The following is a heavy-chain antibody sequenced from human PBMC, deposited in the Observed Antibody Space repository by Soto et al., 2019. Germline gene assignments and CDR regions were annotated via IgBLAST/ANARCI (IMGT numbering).Heavy chain of an antibody. J-gene: IGHJ6*02. CDR1: RGTLSSYA. D-gene: IGHD3-10*01. CDR3: ARGSYYYGSGSYYNLYYYYYYGMDV. V-gene: IGHV1-8*02. Sequence: GASSKVSCKASRGTLSSYAISWVRQAKGQGLEWMGWMNPNSGNTGYAQKFQGRVTMTRNTSISTAYMELSSLRSEDTAVYYCARGSYYYGSGSYYNLYYYYYYGMDVWGQGTTVTVSS. CDR2: MNPNSGNT.